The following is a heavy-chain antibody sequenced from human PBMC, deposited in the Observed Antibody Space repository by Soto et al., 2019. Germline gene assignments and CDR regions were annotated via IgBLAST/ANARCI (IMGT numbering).Heavy chain of an antibody. CDR1: GFSLSNARMS. Sequence: QVTLKESGPVLVKPTETLTLTCTVTGFSLSNARMSVSWIRQPPGKALECLAHIFSNDAKSYSASLKSRLTIAKDTSKSQLVLTMTTMDPLDTATFYCARIRGWGWLGPNDYWGQGTRVTVSS. CDR3: ARIRGWGWLGPNDY. J-gene: IGHJ4*02. CDR2: IFSNDAK. V-gene: IGHV2-26*01. D-gene: IGHD5-12*01.